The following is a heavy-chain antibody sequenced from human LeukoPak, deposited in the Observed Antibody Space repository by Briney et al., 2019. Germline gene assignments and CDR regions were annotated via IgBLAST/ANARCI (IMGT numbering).Heavy chain of an antibody. CDR1: GGSISSYY. D-gene: IGHD1-26*01. CDR2: IYYSGST. V-gene: IGHV4-59*01. CDR3: ARGGWELYFDY. J-gene: IGHJ4*02. Sequence: SETLSLTCTVSGGSISSYYWSWIRQPPGKGLEWIGYIYYSGSTNYNPSLKSRVTISVDTSKNQFSLKLSSVTAADTAVYYCARGGWELYFDYWCQGTLVTVSS.